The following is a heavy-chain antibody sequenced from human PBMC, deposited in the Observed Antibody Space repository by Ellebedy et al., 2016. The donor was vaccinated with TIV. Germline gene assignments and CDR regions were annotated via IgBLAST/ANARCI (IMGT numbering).Heavy chain of an antibody. CDR3: TTGNKSGYYEYYFDY. CDR1: GLTLSDAW. V-gene: IGHV3-15*01. D-gene: IGHD5-12*01. Sequence: GESLKISCVASGLTLSDAWLTWVRQAPGKGLEWVGRIMSEADGGKTVYAAPVKDRFTISRDDSENTLYLQMNSLKIEEKAVYYCTTGNKSGYYEYYFDYWGQGTLVTVSS. J-gene: IGHJ4*02. CDR2: IMSEADGGKT.